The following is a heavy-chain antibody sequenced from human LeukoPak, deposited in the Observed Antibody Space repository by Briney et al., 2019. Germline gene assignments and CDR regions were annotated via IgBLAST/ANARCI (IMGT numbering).Heavy chain of an antibody. J-gene: IGHJ4*02. CDR1: GGSISSSSYY. CDR2: IYYSGST. V-gene: IGHV4-39*07. D-gene: IGHD2-2*01. CDR3: ARVWGPAIAMPIRGYFDY. Sequence: SETLSLTCTVSGGSISSSSYYWGWIRQPPGKGLEWIGSIYYSGSTYYNPSLKSRVTISVDTSKNQFSLKLSSVTAADTAVYYCARVWGPAIAMPIRGYFDYWGQGTLVTVSS.